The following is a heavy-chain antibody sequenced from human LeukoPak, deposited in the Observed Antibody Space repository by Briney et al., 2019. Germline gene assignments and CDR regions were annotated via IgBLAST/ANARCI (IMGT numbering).Heavy chain of an antibody. CDR3: ARSPPGVAAIKDGMDV. J-gene: IGHJ6*02. D-gene: IGHD2-15*01. CDR1: GGSISSGGYY. Sequence: SETLSLTCTVSGGSISSGGYYWSWIRQHPGKGLEWIGYIYYSGSTYYNPSLKSRVTISVDTSKNQFSLKLSSVTAADTAVYYCARSPPGVAAIKDGMDVWGQGTTVTVSS. CDR2: IYYSGST. V-gene: IGHV4-31*03.